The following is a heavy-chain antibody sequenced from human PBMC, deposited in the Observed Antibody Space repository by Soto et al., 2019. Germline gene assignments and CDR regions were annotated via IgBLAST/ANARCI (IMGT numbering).Heavy chain of an antibody. CDR2: INWNGGST. CDR1: GFTFDDYG. J-gene: IGHJ6*02. CDR3: ARENFGRYYYYGMDV. V-gene: IGHV3-20*04. D-gene: IGHD1-7*01. Sequence: GGSLRLSCAAPGFTFDDYGTSWVRQAPGKGLEWVSGINWNGGSTGYADSVKGRFTISRDNAKNSLYLQMNSLRAEDTALYYCARENFGRYYYYGMDVWGQGTTVTVSS.